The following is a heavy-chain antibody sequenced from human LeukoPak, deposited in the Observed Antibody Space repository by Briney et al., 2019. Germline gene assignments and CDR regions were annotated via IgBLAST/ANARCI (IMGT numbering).Heavy chain of an antibody. CDR1: GYSFTSYW. Sequence: GESLKISRKDSGYSFTSYWIGWVRQMPGKGLEWMGIIYPGDSDTGYSPSFQGQVTISADKSISTAYLQWSSLKASDTAMYYCARLPGAIRPGYYYMDVWGKGTTVTVSS. CDR3: ARLPGAIRPGYYYMDV. J-gene: IGHJ6*03. D-gene: IGHD6-6*01. V-gene: IGHV5-51*01. CDR2: IYPGDSDT.